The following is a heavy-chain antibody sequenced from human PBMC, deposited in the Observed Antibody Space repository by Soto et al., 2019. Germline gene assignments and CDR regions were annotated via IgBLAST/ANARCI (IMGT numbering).Heavy chain of an antibody. CDR2: INHSGST. D-gene: IGHD3-16*01. V-gene: IGHV4-34*01. CDR3: ASGERGY. Sequence: QVQLQQWGAGLLKPSETLSLTCAVYGGSFSGYYWSWIRQPPGKGMEWIGEINHSGSTNYNPSLKSRFTISVDTSKNQFSLKLSSVTAADTAVYYCASGERGYWGQGTLVTVSS. J-gene: IGHJ4*02. CDR1: GGSFSGYY.